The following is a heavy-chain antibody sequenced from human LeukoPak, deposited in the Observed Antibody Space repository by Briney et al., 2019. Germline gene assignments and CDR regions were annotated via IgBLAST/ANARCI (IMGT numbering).Heavy chain of an antibody. CDR3: ARRLWVRGAVDY. Sequence: SETLSLTCAVYGGSFSGYYWSWIRQPPGKGLEWIGEINHSGSTNYNPSLKSRVTISVDTSKNQFSLKLSSVTAADTAVYYCARRLWVRGAVDYWGQGTLVTVSS. V-gene: IGHV4-34*01. CDR2: INHSGST. D-gene: IGHD3-10*01. J-gene: IGHJ4*02. CDR1: GGSFSGYY.